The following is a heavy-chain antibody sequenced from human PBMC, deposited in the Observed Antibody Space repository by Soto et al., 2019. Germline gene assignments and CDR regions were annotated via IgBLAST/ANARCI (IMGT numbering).Heavy chain of an antibody. Sequence: QVQLVQSGAEVKKPGSSVKVSCKASGGTFSSYAISWVRQAPGQGLEWMGGIIPIFGTANYAQKFQGRVTITADKSTSTAYMGLSSLRSEDTAVYYCARLNSHIAARLGWFDPWGQGTLVTVSS. CDR1: GGTFSSYA. J-gene: IGHJ5*02. CDR3: ARLNSHIAARLGWFDP. D-gene: IGHD6-6*01. CDR2: IIPIFGTA. V-gene: IGHV1-69*06.